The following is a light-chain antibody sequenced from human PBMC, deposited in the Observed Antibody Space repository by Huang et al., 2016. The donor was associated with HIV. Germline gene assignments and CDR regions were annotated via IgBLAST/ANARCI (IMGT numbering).Light chain of an antibody. V-gene: IGKV1-5*01. CDR1: HRISSW. CDR2: NAS. J-gene: IGKJ1*01. Sequence: DIQMTQSPSTLSAFVGDRVTITCRTSHRISSWLAWYQQKPGKAPNLLISNASNLESGVPSRFSGNGSGTEFTLTISGLQPDDLATYYCQQQWTFGQGTKVEI. CDR3: QQQWT.